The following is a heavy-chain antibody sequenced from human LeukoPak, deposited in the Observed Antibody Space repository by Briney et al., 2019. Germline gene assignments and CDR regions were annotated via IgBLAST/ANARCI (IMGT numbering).Heavy chain of an antibody. CDR1: GGSISSSSYY. CDR2: IYYSGST. CDR3: ARGRRGYSGYGNDY. V-gene: IGHV4-39*01. Sequence: ASETLSLTCTVSGGSISSSSYYWGWIRQPPGKGLEWIGSIYYSGSTYYNPSLKSRVTISVDTSKNQFSLKLSSVTAADTAVYYCARGRRGYSGYGNDYWGQGTLVTVSS. D-gene: IGHD5-12*01. J-gene: IGHJ4*02.